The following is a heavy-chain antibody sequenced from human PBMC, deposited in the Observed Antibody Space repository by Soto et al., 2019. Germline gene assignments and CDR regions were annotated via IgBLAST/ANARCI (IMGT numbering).Heavy chain of an antibody. J-gene: IGHJ4*02. CDR2: IYYSGST. CDR3: VRDRTYCGTTSCQVRHWFDY. D-gene: IGHD2-21*01. CDR1: GGTVSNSNYY. V-gene: IGHV4-61*03. Sequence: QVQLQESGPGLVKPSETLSLTCTVSGGTVSNSNYYWSLIRQPPGKGLEWIGYIYYSGSTSFNPPRKLRVRMSSDTSKNHSALKLTAVNTTDTAVYNCVRDRTYCGTTSCQVRHWFDYWGQRTLVTVSS.